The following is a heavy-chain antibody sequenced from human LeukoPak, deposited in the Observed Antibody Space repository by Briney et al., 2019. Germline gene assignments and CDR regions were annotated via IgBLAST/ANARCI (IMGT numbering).Heavy chain of an antibody. D-gene: IGHD6-25*01. Sequence: GGSLRLSCAVSGFTIGSHFMGWVRHLPGKGLQCVAILEPSGNERNYVDSVKGRFSISRDNAQNSLSLQMNSLSADDTAVYYCARLGATSSGKYYFDYWGQGTLVTVSS. CDR1: GFTIGSHF. J-gene: IGHJ4*02. V-gene: IGHV3-7*01. CDR3: ARLGATSSGKYYFDY. CDR2: LEPSGNER.